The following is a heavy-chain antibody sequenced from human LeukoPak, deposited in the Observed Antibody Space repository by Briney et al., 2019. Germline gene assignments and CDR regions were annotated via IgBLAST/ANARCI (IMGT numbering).Heavy chain of an antibody. CDR3: AREGVDTAMVNFDY. J-gene: IGHJ4*02. CDR1: GFTFSSYS. Sequence: GGSLRLSCAASGFTFSSYSMNWVRQAPGKGLEWVSSISSSSSYIYYADSVKGRFTISRDNAKNSLYLQMNSPRAEDTAVYYCAREGVDTAMVNFDYWGQGTLVTVSS. V-gene: IGHV3-21*01. D-gene: IGHD5-18*01. CDR2: ISSSSSYI.